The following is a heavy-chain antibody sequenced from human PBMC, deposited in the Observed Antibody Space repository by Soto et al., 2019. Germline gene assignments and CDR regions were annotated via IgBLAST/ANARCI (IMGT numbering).Heavy chain of an antibody. CDR3: ARGGVSTRTFDY. CDR2: IYPSDSDT. Sequence: GESLKISCKGSGYNFAGYWIAWVRQMPGKGLELMGIIYPSDSDTRYRPSFQGQVTISADKSISSAYLQWSSLRASDTAMYYCARGGVSTRTFDYWGQGTPVTGSS. V-gene: IGHV5-51*01. D-gene: IGHD3-3*01. CDR1: GYNFAGYW. J-gene: IGHJ4*02.